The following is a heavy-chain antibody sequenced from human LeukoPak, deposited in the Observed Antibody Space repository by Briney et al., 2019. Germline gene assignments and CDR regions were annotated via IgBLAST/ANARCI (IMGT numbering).Heavy chain of an antibody. D-gene: IGHD3-10*01. Sequence: GGSLRLSCAASGFTFNNYAMNWVRQAPGKGLEWVSSITSSGDTTHYADSVRGRFTISRDNSRNTLSLQMTSLRAEDTAVYYCAKGVLSGMGYYYGMDVWGKGTTVTVSS. J-gene: IGHJ6*04. CDR3: AKGVLSGMGYYYGMDV. CDR2: ITSSGDTT. V-gene: IGHV3-23*01. CDR1: GFTFNNYA.